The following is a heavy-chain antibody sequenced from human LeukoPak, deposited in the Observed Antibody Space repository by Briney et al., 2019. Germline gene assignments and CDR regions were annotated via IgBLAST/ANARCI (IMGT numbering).Heavy chain of an antibody. J-gene: IGHJ6*03. V-gene: IGHV1-8*01. Sequence: GASVKVSCKASGYTFTSYDINWVRQATGQGLEWLGWMNPNSGNTGYAQNFQGRVTMTRDTSIDTAYMELTSLRSEDTAVYYCARALAARPGLYYYYYMDVWGKGTTVTVSS. CDR1: GYTFTSYD. CDR3: ARALAARPGLYYYYYMDV. D-gene: IGHD6-6*01. CDR2: MNPNSGNT.